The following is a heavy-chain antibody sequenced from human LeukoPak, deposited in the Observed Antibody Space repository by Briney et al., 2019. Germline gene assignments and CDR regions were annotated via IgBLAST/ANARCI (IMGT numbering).Heavy chain of an antibody. CDR3: ARLRYYSGSGPPWYFDY. Sequence: PSETLSLTCTVSGGSISTSSYNWGWIRQPPGKGLEGIGSIYYSGSTYYNPSLKSRVTISVDTSKNQFSLRLSSVTAADTALHYCARLRYYSGSGPPWYFDYWGQGTLVTVSS. D-gene: IGHD3-10*01. CDR1: GGSISTSSYN. CDR2: IYYSGST. J-gene: IGHJ4*02. V-gene: IGHV4-39*01.